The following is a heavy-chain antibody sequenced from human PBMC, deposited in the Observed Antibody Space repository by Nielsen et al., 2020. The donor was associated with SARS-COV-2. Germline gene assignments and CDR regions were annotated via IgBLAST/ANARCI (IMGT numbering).Heavy chain of an antibody. CDR3: ARGLLVYPYAMDV. CDR1: GFTFSSYA. D-gene: IGHD3-16*01. V-gene: IGHV3-30*04. CDR2: ISYDGSNK. Sequence: GESLKISCAASGFTFSSYAMHWVRQAPGKGLEWVAVISYDGSNKYYADSVKGRFTISRDNSKNTLYLQMNSLRAEDTAVYYCARGLLVYPYAMDVWGQGTTVTISS. J-gene: IGHJ6*02.